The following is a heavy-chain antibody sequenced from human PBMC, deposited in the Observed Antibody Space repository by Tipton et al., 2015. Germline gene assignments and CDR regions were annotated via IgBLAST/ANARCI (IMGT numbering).Heavy chain of an antibody. CDR2: IWNDGSNK. D-gene: IGHD2-2*01. Sequence: SLRLSCAASGSTFSTSVMHWVRQATGKGLEWVAVIWNDGSNKYYSDSVKGRFTISRDNSKDTLYLQMNSLRVEDTAVYSCAKGFVPHDIRPSLDVWGQGTTVIVSS. J-gene: IGHJ6*02. CDR3: AKGFVPHDIRPSLDV. V-gene: IGHV3-33*06. CDR1: GSTFSTSV.